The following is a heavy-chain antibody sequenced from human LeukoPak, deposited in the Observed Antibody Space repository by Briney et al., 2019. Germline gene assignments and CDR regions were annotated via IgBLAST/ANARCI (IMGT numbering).Heavy chain of an antibody. V-gene: IGHV3-30*02. Sequence: GGSLTLSCAASGFTFRNFGMHWVRQAPGKGLEWVAFIRFDGRDEYYVDSLKGRFTISRDNSKNTVYLQMNGLTSEGTALYYCAKDKSQVGVDSASTLVDHWGQGTLVIVSS. J-gene: IGHJ4*02. D-gene: IGHD2-8*02. CDR3: AKDKSQVGVDSASTLVDH. CDR2: IRFDGRDE. CDR1: GFTFRNFG.